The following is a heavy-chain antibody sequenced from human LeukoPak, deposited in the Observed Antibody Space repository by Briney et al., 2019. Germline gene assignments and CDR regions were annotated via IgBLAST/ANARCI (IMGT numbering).Heavy chain of an antibody. V-gene: IGHV3-21*01. D-gene: IGHD3-10*01. Sequence: GGSLRLSCAASGFTFSSYSMNWVRQAPGKGLEWVSSISSSSSYIYYADSVKGRFTISRDNAKNSLYLQMNSLRAEDTAVYYCARHLRRGHHTFDYWGQGTLVTVSS. J-gene: IGHJ4*02. CDR1: GFTFSSYS. CDR2: ISSSSSYI. CDR3: ARHLRRGHHTFDY.